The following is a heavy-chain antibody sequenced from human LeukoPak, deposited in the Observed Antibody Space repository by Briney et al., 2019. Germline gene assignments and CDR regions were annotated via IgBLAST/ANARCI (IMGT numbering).Heavy chain of an antibody. J-gene: IGHJ5*02. CDR2: ISWNSGSI. CDR3: AKDMQIAAAGSDNWFDP. V-gene: IGHV3-9*01. CDR1: GFTFDDYA. Sequence: PGGSLRLSCAASGFTFDDYAMHWVRQAPGKGLEGVSGISWNSGSIGYADSVKGRFTISRDNAKNSLYLQMNSLRAEDTALYYCAKDMQIAAAGSDNWFDPWGQGTLVTVSS. D-gene: IGHD6-13*01.